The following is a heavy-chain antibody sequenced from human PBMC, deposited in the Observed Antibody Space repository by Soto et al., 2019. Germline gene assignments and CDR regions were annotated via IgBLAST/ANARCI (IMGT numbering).Heavy chain of an antibody. J-gene: IGHJ3*02. V-gene: IGHV3-72*01. CDR1: GFTFSAHY. CDR3: TINYYDTSGYSIDI. D-gene: IGHD3-22*01. CDR2: SRNKDNSYNT. Sequence: PGGSLRLSCAASGFTFSAHYMDWVRQAPEKGLEWVGRSRNKDNSYNTEYAASVKGRFTLSRDDPKSSLYLQMNSLKTEDTAVYYCTINYYDTSGYSIDIWGQGTMVTVSS.